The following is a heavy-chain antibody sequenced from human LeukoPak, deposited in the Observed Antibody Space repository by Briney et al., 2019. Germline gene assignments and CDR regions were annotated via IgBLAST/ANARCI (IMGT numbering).Heavy chain of an antibody. CDR1: GFTFSSYE. D-gene: IGHD1-1*01. V-gene: IGHV3-48*03. Sequence: GGSLRLSCAASGFTFSSYEMNWVRQAPGKGLEWVSYISSSGSTIYYADSVKGRFTISRDNAKNSLYLQMNSLRVEDTAVYYCAREGEFGNLPDYWGQGTLVTVSS. J-gene: IGHJ4*02. CDR2: ISSSGSTI. CDR3: AREGEFGNLPDY.